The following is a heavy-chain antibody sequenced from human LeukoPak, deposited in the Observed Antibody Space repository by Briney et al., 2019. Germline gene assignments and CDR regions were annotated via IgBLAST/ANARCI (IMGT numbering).Heavy chain of an antibody. CDR2: INPNSGGT. Sequence: GASVKVSCKASGYTFTGYYMHWMRQAPGQGLEWMGWINPNSGGTNYAQKFQGRVTMTRDTSISTAYMELSRLRSDDTAVYYCARDKVGGYSYGYNDYWGQGTLVTVSS. V-gene: IGHV1-2*02. J-gene: IGHJ4*02. CDR1: GYTFTGYY. CDR3: ARDKVGGYSYGYNDY. D-gene: IGHD5-18*01.